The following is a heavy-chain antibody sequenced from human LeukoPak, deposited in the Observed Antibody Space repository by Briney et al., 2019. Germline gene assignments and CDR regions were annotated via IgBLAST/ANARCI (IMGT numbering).Heavy chain of an antibody. D-gene: IGHD2-21*02. J-gene: IGHJ4*02. CDR1: GFTFSSYG. CDR2: ISYGGSNK. CDR3: AKDRVEVTYFDH. Sequence: PGRSLRLSCAASGFTFSSYGMHWVRQAPGKGLEWVAVISYGGSNKYYTDSVKGRFTISRDNSKNTLYLQMNSLRAEDTAVYYCAKDRVEVTYFDHWGQGTLVTVSS. V-gene: IGHV3-30*18.